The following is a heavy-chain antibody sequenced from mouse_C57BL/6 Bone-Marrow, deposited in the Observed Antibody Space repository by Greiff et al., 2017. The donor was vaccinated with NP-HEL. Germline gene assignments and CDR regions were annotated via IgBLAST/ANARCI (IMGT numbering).Heavy chain of an antibody. D-gene: IGHD1-1*01. J-gene: IGHJ1*03. V-gene: IGHV1-81*01. Sequence: VQVVESGAELAMPGASVKLSCKASGYTFTSYGISWVKQRTGQGLEWIGEIYPRSGNTYYNEKFKGKATLTADKSSSTAYMELRSLTSEDSAVYFCARRGVVATRDFDVWGTGTTVTVSS. CDR1: GYTFTSYG. CDR3: ARRGVVATRDFDV. CDR2: IYPRSGNT.